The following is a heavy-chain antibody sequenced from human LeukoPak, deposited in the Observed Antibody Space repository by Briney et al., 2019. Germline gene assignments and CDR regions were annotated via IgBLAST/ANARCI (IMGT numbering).Heavy chain of an antibody. Sequence: SETLSLTCTVSGASISSSSYYWGWIRQPPGKGLEWIGSIYYSGSTYYNPSLKSRVTISVDTSKNQFSLKLSSVTAADTAVYYCRLTGTNYYYYYGMDVWGQGTTVTVSS. CDR3: RLTGTNYYYYYGMDV. V-gene: IGHV4-39*01. CDR2: IYYSGST. D-gene: IGHD1/OR15-1a*01. CDR1: GASISSSSYY. J-gene: IGHJ6*02.